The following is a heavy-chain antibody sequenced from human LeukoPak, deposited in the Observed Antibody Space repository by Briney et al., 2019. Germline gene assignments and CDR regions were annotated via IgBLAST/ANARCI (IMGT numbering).Heavy chain of an antibody. CDR1: GGTFSSYA. J-gene: IGHJ6*02. V-gene: IGHV1-69*04. CDR3: VVAIAAAGTNYYYGMDV. D-gene: IGHD6-13*01. CDR2: IIPILGIA. Sequence: GSSVKVSCKASGGTFSSYAISWVRQAPGQGLEWMGGIIPILGIANYAQKFQGRVTITADKSTSTAYMELSSLRSEDTAVYYCVVAIAAAGTNYYYGMDVWGQGTTVTVSS.